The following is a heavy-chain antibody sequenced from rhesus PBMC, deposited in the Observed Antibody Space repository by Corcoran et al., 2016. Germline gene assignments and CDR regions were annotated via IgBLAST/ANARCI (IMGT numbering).Heavy chain of an antibody. Sequence: QVQLQESGPGVLKPSETLSLTCAVSGGSISRAYDWSWLRQPPGKGLEVIGYIYGINGATNYNPALKTRVTISKDASRNQFSLRLKSVTAADTAVYYCARRHGPFDYWGQGLLVTVSS. CDR2: IYGINGAT. J-gene: IGHJ4*01. CDR3: ARRHGPFDY. CDR1: GGSISRAYD. V-gene: IGHV4-76*01.